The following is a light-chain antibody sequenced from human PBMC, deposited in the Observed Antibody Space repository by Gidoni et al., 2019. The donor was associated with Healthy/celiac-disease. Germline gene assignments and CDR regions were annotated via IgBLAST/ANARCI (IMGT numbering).Light chain of an antibody. CDR3: QQSYSTPLT. Sequence: DVQMTPSPSSLSGSVPDRVTITCRASQSIRSYLNWYQQKPGKDPKLLIYAASRLQSWVTARLSGSGCGKDVTITISSLQPEDFETVYCQQSYSTPLTFGGGTKVEIK. CDR2: AAS. CDR1: QSIRSY. J-gene: IGKJ4*01. V-gene: IGKV1-39*01.